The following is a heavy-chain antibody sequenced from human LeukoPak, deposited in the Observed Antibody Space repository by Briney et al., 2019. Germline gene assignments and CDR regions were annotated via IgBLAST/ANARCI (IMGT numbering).Heavy chain of an antibody. CDR3: ARRIVVPATYYYYYYGMDV. CDR1: VGTFSSYA. J-gene: IGHJ6*02. CDR2: IIPIFGTA. Sequence: SVKVSCKASVGTFSSYAISWVRQAPGQGLEWMGGIIPIFGTATYAQKFQGRVTITADESTSTAYMELSSLRSEDTAVYYCARRIVVPATYYYYYYGMDVWGQGTTVTVSS. V-gene: IGHV1-69*13. D-gene: IGHD2-2*01.